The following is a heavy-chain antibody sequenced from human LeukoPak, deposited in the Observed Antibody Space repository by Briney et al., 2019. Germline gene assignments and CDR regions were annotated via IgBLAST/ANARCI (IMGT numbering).Heavy chain of an antibody. D-gene: IGHD4-17*01. Sequence: GGSLRLSCAASGFTVSSNYMSWVRQAPGKGLEWVSGLSGSGGATYYVDSVKGRFTISRDNSKNTLYLQMNSLRADDTAVYYCAKNGDYGGNYFDYWGQGTLVAVSS. CDR2: LSGSGGAT. CDR1: GFTVSSNY. V-gene: IGHV3-23*01. J-gene: IGHJ4*02. CDR3: AKNGDYGGNYFDY.